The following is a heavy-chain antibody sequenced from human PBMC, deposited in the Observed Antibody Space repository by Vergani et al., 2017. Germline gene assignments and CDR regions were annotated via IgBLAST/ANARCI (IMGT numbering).Heavy chain of an antibody. CDR2: IVVGSGNT. CDR3: AASGISYYDFWSGYPLGMDV. D-gene: IGHD3-3*01. Sequence: QMQLVQSGPEVKKPGTSVKVSCKASGFTFTSSAMQWVRQARGHRLEWIGWIVVGSGNTNYAQKFQERVTITRDMSTSTAYMELSSLRSEDTAVYYCAASGISYYDFWSGYPLGMDVWGQGTTVTVSS. J-gene: IGHJ6*02. CDR1: GFTFTSSA. V-gene: IGHV1-58*02.